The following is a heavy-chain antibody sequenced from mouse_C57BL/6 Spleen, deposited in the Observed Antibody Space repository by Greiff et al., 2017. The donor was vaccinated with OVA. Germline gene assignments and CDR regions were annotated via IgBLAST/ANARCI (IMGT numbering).Heavy chain of an antibody. CDR1: GFSLTSYG. V-gene: IGHV2-6*02. CDR2: IWSDGST. Sequence: VKLMESGPGLVAPSQSLSITCTVSGFSLTSYGVHWVRQPPGKGLEWLVVIWSDGSTTYNSAPQSRLSISTDNSKSQVFLKMNSLQTDDTAMYYCARNEILRGGFAYWGQGTLVTVSA. D-gene: IGHD1-1*01. CDR3: ARNEILRGGFAY. J-gene: IGHJ3*01.